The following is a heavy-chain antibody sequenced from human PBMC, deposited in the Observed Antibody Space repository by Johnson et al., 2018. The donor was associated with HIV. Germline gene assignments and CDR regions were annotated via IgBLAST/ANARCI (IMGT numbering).Heavy chain of an antibody. J-gene: IGHJ3*02. CDR3: AKVGGRHDYGDYLGAFDI. CDR1: GFTFSSYA. D-gene: IGHD4-17*01. V-gene: IGHV3-15*01. CDR2: VKSITDGGTT. Sequence: MLLVESGGGLVQPGGSLRLSCEASGFTFSSYAMSWVRQAPGKGLEWVGRVKSITDGGTTDYTAPVTGRFTISRDDSKNTLYLQMNSLRAEDTAVYYCAKVGGRHDYGDYLGAFDIWGQGTMVTVSS.